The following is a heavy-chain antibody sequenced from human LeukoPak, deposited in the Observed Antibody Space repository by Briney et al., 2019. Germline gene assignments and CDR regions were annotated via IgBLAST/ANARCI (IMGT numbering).Heavy chain of an antibody. Sequence: SETLSLTCTVSGGSMSGYYWSWIRQPPGKGLEWIGYIHYSGTTNYNPSLKSRVTVSLDTSRNQFSLKLRSVTTADTAVYYCARRRVYSGSGEFDFWGQGTLVTVSS. V-gene: IGHV4-59*01. CDR1: GGSMSGYY. CDR3: ARRRVYSGSGEFDF. J-gene: IGHJ4*02. CDR2: IHYSGTT. D-gene: IGHD5-12*01.